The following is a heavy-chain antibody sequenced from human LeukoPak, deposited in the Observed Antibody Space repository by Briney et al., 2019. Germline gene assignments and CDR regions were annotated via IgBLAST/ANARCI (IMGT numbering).Heavy chain of an antibody. V-gene: IGHV1-8*01. CDR2: MNPNSGNT. J-gene: IGHJ3*02. Sequence: ASVKVSCKDSGYTLTSYDINWVRQATGPGLEWMGWMNPNSGNTGYAQKFQGRVTMTSNTSISTAYMELSSLRSEDTAVYYCARVMPPGAFDIWGQGTMVTVSS. D-gene: IGHD2-2*01. CDR1: GYTLTSYD. CDR3: ARVMPPGAFDI.